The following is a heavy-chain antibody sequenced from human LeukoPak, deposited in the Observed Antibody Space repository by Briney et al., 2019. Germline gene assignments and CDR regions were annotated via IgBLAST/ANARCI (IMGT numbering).Heavy chain of an antibody. D-gene: IGHD3-9*01. CDR1: GGTFISYA. Sequence: SVKVSCTASGGTFISYAISWVRQAPGQGREWMGRIIPIFGTANYEQKFQGRVTITTDESTSTAYMELSSLRSEDTAVYYCARGLEFDILPGYQNDYWGKGTLVTVSS. CDR3: ARGLEFDILPGYQNDY. J-gene: IGHJ4*02. V-gene: IGHV1-69*05. CDR2: IIPIFGTA.